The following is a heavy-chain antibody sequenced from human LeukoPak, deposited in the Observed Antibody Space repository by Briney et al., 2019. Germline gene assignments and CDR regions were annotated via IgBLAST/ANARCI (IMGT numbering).Heavy chain of an antibody. J-gene: IGHJ6*02. V-gene: IGHV3-23*01. CDR2: ISASGGST. Sequence: GGSLRLSCAASGFTFSSSAMSWVRQVPGKGLEWVSGISASGGSTYYADSVRGRFTISRDNSKNTLYVQMNSLRDEDTAVYYCAKDLRQFYGDYYYAMDVWGLGTTVTVSS. CDR1: GFTFSSSA. CDR3: AKDLRQFYGDYYYAMDV. D-gene: IGHD4-17*01.